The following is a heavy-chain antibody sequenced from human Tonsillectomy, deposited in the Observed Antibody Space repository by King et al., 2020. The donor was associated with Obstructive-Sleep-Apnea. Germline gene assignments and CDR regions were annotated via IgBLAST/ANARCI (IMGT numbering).Heavy chain of an antibody. J-gene: IGHJ6*02. Sequence: GQLVQSGAEVKKPGESLKISCQGSGYSFSRYWIAWVRQMPGKGLEWMGLVYPVDSHTKYSPSFQGQVTISADKSISTAYLQWSGLKASDTAMYFCARGHYYDGLDVWGQGTTVTVSS. CDR1: GYSFSRYW. V-gene: IGHV5-51*01. CDR3: ARGHYYDGLDV. CDR2: VYPVDSHT.